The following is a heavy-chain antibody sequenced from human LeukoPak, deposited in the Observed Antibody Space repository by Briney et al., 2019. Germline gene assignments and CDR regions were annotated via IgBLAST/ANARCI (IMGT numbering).Heavy chain of an antibody. CDR3: ASLGEQWLVQYLDY. V-gene: IGHV3-21*04. Sequence: PGGSLRLSCVVSGFTFSTYSMNWVRQAPGKGLEWVSSISTSSSYIYYADSVKGRFTISRDNAKNSLYLQMDSLRAEDTAVYYCASLGEQWLVQYLDYWGQGTLVTVSS. CDR2: ISTSSSYI. J-gene: IGHJ4*02. CDR1: GFTFSTYS. D-gene: IGHD6-19*01.